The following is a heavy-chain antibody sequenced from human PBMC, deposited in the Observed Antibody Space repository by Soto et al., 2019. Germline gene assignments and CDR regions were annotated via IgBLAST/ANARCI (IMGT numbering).Heavy chain of an antibody. CDR1: SGPSSSHN. CDR2: VYSAGGT. J-gene: IGHJ6*02. D-gene: IGHD1-1*01. V-gene: IGHV4-59*08. CDR3: VRQGIGNLHGLVDV. Sequence: QVQLQQSGPGLVKPSETLSLTCSVSSGPSSSHNWGWIRQPPGRGLEWIGYVYSAGGTSYNPSLKRRVTLSADTSTNHISLTLTSVTAADTAVSYCVRQGIGNLHGLVDVWGQGTTVRVSS.